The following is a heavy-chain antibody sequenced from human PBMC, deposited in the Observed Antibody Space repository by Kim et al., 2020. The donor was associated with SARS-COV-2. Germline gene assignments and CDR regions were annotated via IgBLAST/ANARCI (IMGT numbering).Heavy chain of an antibody. CDR3: ARQDRLWFGESEKYYF. V-gene: IGHV4-39*01. CDR1: GGSISSSSYY. D-gene: IGHD3-10*01. Sequence: SETLSLTCTVSGGSISSSSYYWGWIRQPPGKGLEWIGSIYYSGSTYYNPSLKSRVTISVDTSKNQFSLKLSSVTAADTAVYYCARQDRLWFGESEKYYF. J-gene: IGHJ4*01. CDR2: IYYSGST.